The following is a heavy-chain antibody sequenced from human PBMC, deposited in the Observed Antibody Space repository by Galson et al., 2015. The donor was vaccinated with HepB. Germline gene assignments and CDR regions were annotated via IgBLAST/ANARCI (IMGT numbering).Heavy chain of an antibody. V-gene: IGHV3-30*18. CDR3: AKDLGCSSTSCYPPD. CDR1: GFTFSSYG. J-gene: IGHJ4*02. Sequence: SLRLSCAASGFTFSSYGMHWVRQAPGKGLEWVAVISYDGSNKYYADSVKGRFTISRDNSKNTLYLQMNSLRAEDTAVYYCAKDLGCSSTSCYPPDWGQGTLGTVSS. CDR2: ISYDGSNK. D-gene: IGHD2-2*01.